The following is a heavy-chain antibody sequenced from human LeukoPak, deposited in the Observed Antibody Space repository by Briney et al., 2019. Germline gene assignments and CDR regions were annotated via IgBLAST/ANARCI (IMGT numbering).Heavy chain of an antibody. CDR2: IYTSGTT. D-gene: IGHD1-26*01. CDR3: ASLYSGSYSFDY. CDR1: GGSISSGTYY. J-gene: IGHJ4*02. Sequence: SETLSLTCTVSGGSISSGTYYWSWIRQPAGKGLGWIGRIYTSGTTNYNPSLKSRVTISVDTSKNQFSLKLSSVTAADTAVYYCASLYSGSYSFDYWGQGTLVTVSS. V-gene: IGHV4-61*02.